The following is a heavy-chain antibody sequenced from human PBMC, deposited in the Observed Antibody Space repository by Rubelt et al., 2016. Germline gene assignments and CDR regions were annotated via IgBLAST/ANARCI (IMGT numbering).Heavy chain of an antibody. J-gene: IGHJ4*02. V-gene: IGHV1-46*01. Sequence: NPSGGSTSYAQKFQGRVTMTRDTSTSTVYMELSSLRSEDTAVYYCARDVILTGYNPLDYWGQGTLVTVSS. CDR2: NPSGGST. D-gene: IGHD3-9*01. CDR3: ARDVILTGYNPLDY.